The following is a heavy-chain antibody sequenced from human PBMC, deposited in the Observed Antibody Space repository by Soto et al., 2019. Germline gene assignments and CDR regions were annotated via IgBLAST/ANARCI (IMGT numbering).Heavy chain of an antibody. CDR3: ARGGYCSGGSCQNNWFDP. V-gene: IGHV1-8*01. Sequence: ASVKVSCKASGYTLTSYDINWVRQATGQGLEWMGWMNPNSGNTGYAQKFQGRVTMTRNTSISTAYMELSSLRSEDTAVYYCARGGYCSGGSCQNNWFDPWGQGTLVTVSS. CDR1: GYTLTSYD. CDR2: MNPNSGNT. J-gene: IGHJ5*02. D-gene: IGHD2-15*01.